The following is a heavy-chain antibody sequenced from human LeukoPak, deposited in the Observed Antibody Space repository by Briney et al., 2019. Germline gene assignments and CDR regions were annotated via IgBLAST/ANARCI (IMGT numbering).Heavy chain of an antibody. Sequence: PGGSLRLSCAASGFTFSSYGMHWVRQAPGKGLEWVAVISYDGSNKYYADSVKGRFTISRDNSKNTLYLQMNSLGAEDTAVYYCAKDRLQGVDDAFDIWGQGTMVTVSS. CDR1: GFTFSSYG. CDR2: ISYDGSNK. V-gene: IGHV3-33*05. CDR3: AKDRLQGVDDAFDI. J-gene: IGHJ3*02. D-gene: IGHD5-18*01.